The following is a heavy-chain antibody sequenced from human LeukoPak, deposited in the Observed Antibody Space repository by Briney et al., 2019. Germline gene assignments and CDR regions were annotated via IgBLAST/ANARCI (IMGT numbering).Heavy chain of an antibody. Sequence: SETLSLTCTVSGYSISSGYYWGWIRQPPGKGLEWIGSIYHSGSTYYNPSLKSRVTISVDTSKNQFSLKLSSVTAADTAVYYCARGYCSSTSCYAARYWGQGTLVTVSS. CDR1: GYSISSGYY. V-gene: IGHV4-38-2*02. D-gene: IGHD2-2*01. J-gene: IGHJ4*02. CDR2: IYHSGST. CDR3: ARGYCSSTSCYAARY.